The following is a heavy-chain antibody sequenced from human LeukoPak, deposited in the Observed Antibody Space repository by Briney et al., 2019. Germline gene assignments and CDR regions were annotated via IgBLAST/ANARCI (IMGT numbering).Heavy chain of an antibody. D-gene: IGHD6-19*01. J-gene: IGHJ4*02. V-gene: IGHV3-23*01. Sequence: GGSLRLSCAASGFTFSSYVMSWVRQAPGKGLEWVSGISGRGGSTYYADSVKGRFTISRDNSKNTLYLQMNSLRAEDTAVYYCARLPDDFSGWNNGQDFFDYWGQGTLVTVSS. CDR3: ARLPDDFSGWNNGQDFFDY. CDR1: GFTFSSYV. CDR2: ISGRGGST.